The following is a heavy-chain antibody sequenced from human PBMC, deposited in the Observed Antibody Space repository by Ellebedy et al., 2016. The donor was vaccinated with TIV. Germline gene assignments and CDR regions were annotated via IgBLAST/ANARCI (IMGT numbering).Heavy chain of an antibody. Sequence: GESLKISCAASGFTFSSNWMHWVRQAPGKGLVWVSRINSDGSRSTYADSVKGRFSISRDNSKNTLYVQMNSLRAEDTAVYYCARGGRDQWLIDAWGQGTLVTVSS. CDR3: ARGGRDQWLIDA. V-gene: IGHV3-74*01. J-gene: IGHJ5*02. CDR2: INSDGSRS. CDR1: GFTFSSNW. D-gene: IGHD6-19*01.